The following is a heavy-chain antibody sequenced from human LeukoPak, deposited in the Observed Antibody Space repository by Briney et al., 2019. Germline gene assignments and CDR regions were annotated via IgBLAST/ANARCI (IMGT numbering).Heavy chain of an antibody. Sequence: PGGSLRLSCAASGFTFSSYAMSWVRQAPGKGLEWVSAISGSGGSTYYADSVRGRFTISRDNSKNTLYLQTNSLRAEDTAVYYCAKVFDTAFDAFDIWGQGTMVTVSS. CDR2: ISGSGGST. D-gene: IGHD5-18*01. J-gene: IGHJ3*02. CDR1: GFTFSSYA. V-gene: IGHV3-23*01. CDR3: AKVFDTAFDAFDI.